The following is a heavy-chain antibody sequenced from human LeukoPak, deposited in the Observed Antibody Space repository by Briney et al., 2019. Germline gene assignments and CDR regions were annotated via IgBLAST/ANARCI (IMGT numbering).Heavy chain of an antibody. Sequence: GGSLRLSHVPPVFSLNSYLLRWVRPAPRKGLEWVSAISGSGGSTYYADSVKGRFSISRDNSTSTRYLQMNSLRAADTAVYYCAKSPSFLVVRAGSFDCGSQGTLVTVSS. CDR1: VFSLNSYL. V-gene: IGHV3-23*01. CDR2: ISGSGGST. D-gene: IGHD2-2*01. J-gene: IGHJ4*02. CDR3: AKSPSFLVVRAGSFDC.